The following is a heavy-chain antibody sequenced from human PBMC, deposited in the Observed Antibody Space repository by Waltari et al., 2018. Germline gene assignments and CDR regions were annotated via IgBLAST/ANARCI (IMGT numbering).Heavy chain of an antibody. J-gene: IGHJ4*02. V-gene: IGHV3-9*01. CDR1: GFTFDDYA. Sequence: EVPLVESGGGLVQPGRSLRLSCAASGFTFDDYAMHWVRQAPGKGLEWVSGISWNSGSIGYADSVKGRFTISRDNAKNSLYLQMNSLRAEDTALYYCAKAGGDYWGQGTLVTVSS. D-gene: IGHD3-16*01. CDR3: AKAGGDY. CDR2: ISWNSGSI.